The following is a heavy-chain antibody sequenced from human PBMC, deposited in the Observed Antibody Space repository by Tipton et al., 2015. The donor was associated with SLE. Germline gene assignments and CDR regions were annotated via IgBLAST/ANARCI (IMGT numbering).Heavy chain of an antibody. D-gene: IGHD3-10*01. CDR3: ARSMVRGVTAFDI. V-gene: IGHV5-51*01. Sequence: SLRLSCAASGFTFSNAWMSWVRQMPGKGLEWMGIIYPGDSDTRYSPSFQGQVTISADKSISTAYLQWSSLKASDTAMYYCARSMVRGVTAFDIWGQGTMVTVSS. CDR1: GFTFSNAW. J-gene: IGHJ3*02. CDR2: IYPGDSDT.